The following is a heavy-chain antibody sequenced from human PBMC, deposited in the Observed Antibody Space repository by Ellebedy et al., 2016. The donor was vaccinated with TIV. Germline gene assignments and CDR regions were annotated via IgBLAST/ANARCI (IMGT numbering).Heavy chain of an antibody. J-gene: IGHJ4*02. Sequence: GESLKISCAASGFTFSFYWMHWVRQAPGKGLVWVSRINSDGSSTSYADSVKGRFTITRDNAKNTLYLKMNSLRAEDTAVYYCARDQGSYGRFDYWGQGTLVTVSS. CDR2: INSDGSST. CDR1: GFTFSFYW. V-gene: IGHV3-74*01. D-gene: IGHD1-26*01. CDR3: ARDQGSYGRFDY.